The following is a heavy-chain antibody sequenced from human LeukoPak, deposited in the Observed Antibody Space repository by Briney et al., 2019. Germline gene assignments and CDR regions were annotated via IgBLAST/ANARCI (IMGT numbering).Heavy chain of an antibody. V-gene: IGHV3-23*01. Sequence: GGSLRLSCAASGFTFSTYAMTWVRQAPGKGLEWVSALSGSGASTFHADSVKGRFTISRDNSKNTLYLQMNSLRDEDTAVYYCARGPKVPAPTYYFDYWGQGILVTASS. CDR3: ARGPKVPAPTYYFDY. CDR2: LSGSGAST. J-gene: IGHJ4*02. CDR1: GFTFSTYA. D-gene: IGHD2-2*01.